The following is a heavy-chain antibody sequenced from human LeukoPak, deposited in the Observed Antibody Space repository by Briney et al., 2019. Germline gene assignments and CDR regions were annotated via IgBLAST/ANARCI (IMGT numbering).Heavy chain of an antibody. J-gene: IGHJ6*03. V-gene: IGHV1-2*02. Sequence: ASVKVSCKASGYTFTGYYMHWVRQAPGQGLEWMGWINPNSGGTNYAQKFQGRVTMTRDTSISTAYMELSRLRSDDTAVYYCARLYKNYYYYYMDVWGKGTTVTVSS. CDR2: INPNSGGT. D-gene: IGHD3-16*01. CDR1: GYTFTGYY. CDR3: ARLYKNYYYYYMDV.